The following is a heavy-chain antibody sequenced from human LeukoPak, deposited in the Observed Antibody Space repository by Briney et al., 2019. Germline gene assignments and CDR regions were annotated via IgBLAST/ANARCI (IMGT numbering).Heavy chain of an antibody. CDR1: GYTFTNSD. D-gene: IGHD3-3*01. CDR2: MNPNSGNA. CDR3: ARVPGDDFWRGYRTDAFDI. J-gene: IGHJ3*02. Sequence: ASVKVSCKASGYTFTNSDINWVRQATGQGLEWMGRMNPNSGNADYAQKFQGRVSMTRDTSMSTAYMELNSLRSEDTAVYYCARVPGDDFWRGYRTDAFDIWGQGTMVTVSS. V-gene: IGHV1-8*01.